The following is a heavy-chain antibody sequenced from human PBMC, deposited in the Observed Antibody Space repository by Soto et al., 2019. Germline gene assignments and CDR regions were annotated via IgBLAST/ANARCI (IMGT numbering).Heavy chain of an antibody. D-gene: IGHD3-22*01. CDR1: GFTLSSYA. CDR3: AKNPGYYYDSTGYHFDY. V-gene: IGHV3-48*04. Sequence: GGSLRLSCAASGFTLSSYAMSWVRQAPGKGLEWVSYISRSGTTTYYADCVKDRFTISRDNAKNSLYLQMNSLRAEDTAVYYCAKNPGYYYDSTGYHFDYWGQGTLVTVSS. CDR2: ISRSGTTT. J-gene: IGHJ4*02.